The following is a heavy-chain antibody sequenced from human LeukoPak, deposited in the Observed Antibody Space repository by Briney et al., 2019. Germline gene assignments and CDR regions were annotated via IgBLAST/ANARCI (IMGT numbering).Heavy chain of an antibody. Sequence: SETLSLTCTVSGGSISSYYWSWIRQPPGKGLEWIGYIYYSGSTNYNPSLKSRVTISVDTSKNQFSLKLSSVTAADTAVYYCARGGYYGSGNYYNVDNWFDPWGQGTLVTVSS. CDR2: IYYSGST. D-gene: IGHD3-10*01. V-gene: IGHV4-59*08. CDR1: GGSISSYY. J-gene: IGHJ5*02. CDR3: ARGGYYGSGNYYNVDNWFDP.